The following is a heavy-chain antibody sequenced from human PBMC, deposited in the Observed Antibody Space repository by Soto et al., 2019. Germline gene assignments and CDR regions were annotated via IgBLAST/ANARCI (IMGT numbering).Heavy chain of an antibody. D-gene: IGHD3-10*01. CDR2: ISSSSSYI. V-gene: IGHV3-21*01. CDR3: ARDIADPGLMDV. Sequence: EVQLVESGGGLVKPGGSLRLSCAASGFTFSSYSMNWVRQAPGKGLEWVSSISSSSSYIYYADSVKGRFTITRDNAKNSLYLQMNSLRAEDTAVYYCARDIADPGLMDVWGQGTTVTVSS. J-gene: IGHJ6*02. CDR1: GFTFSSYS.